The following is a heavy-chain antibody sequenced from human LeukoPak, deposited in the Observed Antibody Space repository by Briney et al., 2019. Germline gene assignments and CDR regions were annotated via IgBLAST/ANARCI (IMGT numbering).Heavy chain of an antibody. CDR1: GVTLISTA. V-gene: IGHV1-69*05. Sequence: ASVKVSCKASGVTLISTAINWVRQAPGQGLEWMGRIIPMYGSPNHAQKFQGRVTITTDESTSTAYMELSSLRSEDTAVYYCARSRGSVGNWFDPWGQGTLVTVSS. CDR3: ARSRGSVGNWFDP. CDR2: IIPMYGSP. J-gene: IGHJ5*02. D-gene: IGHD1-26*01.